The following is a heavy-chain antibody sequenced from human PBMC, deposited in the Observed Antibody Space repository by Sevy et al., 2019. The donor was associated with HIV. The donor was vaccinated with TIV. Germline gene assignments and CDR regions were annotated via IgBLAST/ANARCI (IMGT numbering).Heavy chain of an antibody. CDR3: ARASGQSTSSRYFDF. D-gene: IGHD6-6*01. CDR1: GDSISSYY. Sequence: SETLSLTCTVSGDSISSYYWSWMRQPPGKGLEWIGYIHYSGRTNYNPSLKSRVTISVDTSKSQFSLNLNSVTAADTAVYFCARASGQSTSSRYFDFWGQGTLVTVSS. CDR2: IHYSGRT. J-gene: IGHJ4*02. V-gene: IGHV4-59*01.